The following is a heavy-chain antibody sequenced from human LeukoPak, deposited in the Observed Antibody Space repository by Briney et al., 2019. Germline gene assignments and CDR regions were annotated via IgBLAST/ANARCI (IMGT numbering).Heavy chain of an antibody. CDR3: ARHSRHYGSGPPDY. Sequence: PSETLSLTCSVSGGSISSYYWSWIRQPPRQGLEWIGYIHYSGSSDYSPSLRSRVTISLDTSKNQFSLKLNSVTAADTAVYYCARHSRHYGSGPPDYWGQGTLVTVSS. CDR1: GGSISSYY. D-gene: IGHD3-10*01. V-gene: IGHV4-59*08. J-gene: IGHJ4*02. CDR2: IHYSGSS.